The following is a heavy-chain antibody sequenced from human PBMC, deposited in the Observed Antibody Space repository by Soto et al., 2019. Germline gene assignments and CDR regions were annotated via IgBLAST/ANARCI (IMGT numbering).Heavy chain of an antibody. V-gene: IGHV4-59*01. D-gene: IGHD1-26*01. Sequence: SETLSLTCTVSGGSISSYYWSWIRQPPGKGLEWIGYIYYSGSTNYNPSLKSRVTISVDTPKNQFSLKLSSVTAADTAVYYCASFPQGGSFYSYYMDVWGKGTTVTVSS. J-gene: IGHJ6*03. CDR1: GGSISSYY. CDR3: ASFPQGGSFYSYYMDV. CDR2: IYYSGST.